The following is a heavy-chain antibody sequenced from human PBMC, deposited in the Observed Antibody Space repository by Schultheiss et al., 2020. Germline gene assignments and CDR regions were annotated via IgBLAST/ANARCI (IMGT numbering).Heavy chain of an antibody. V-gene: IGHV3-74*01. J-gene: IGHJ6*03. D-gene: IGHD2-2*01. CDR1: GFTFSSYA. CDR3: ARDRSTSRYYYYYMDV. CDR2: INSDGSST. Sequence: GGSLRLSCSASGFTFSSYAMHWVRQAPGKGLVWVSRINSDGSSTSYADSVKGRFTISRDNSKNTLYLQMNSLRAEDTAVYYCARDRSTSRYYYYYMDVWGKGTTVTVSS.